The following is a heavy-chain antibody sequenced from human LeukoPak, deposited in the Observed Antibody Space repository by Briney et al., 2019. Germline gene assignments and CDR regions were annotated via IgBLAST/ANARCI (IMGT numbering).Heavy chain of an antibody. J-gene: IGHJ4*02. D-gene: IGHD3-22*01. CDR1: GFTFSSYA. CDR3: AKCHYYDSSGYVDY. CDR2: ISYDGSNK. V-gene: IGHV3-30-3*01. Sequence: PGRSLRLSCAASGFTFSSYAMHWVRQAPGKGLEWVAVISYDGSNKYYADSVKGRFTISRDNSKNTLYLQMNSLRAEDTAVYYCAKCHYYDSSGYVDYWGQGTLVTVSS.